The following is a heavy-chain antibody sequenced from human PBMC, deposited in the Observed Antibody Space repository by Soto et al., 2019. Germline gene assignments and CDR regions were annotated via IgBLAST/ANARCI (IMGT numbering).Heavy chain of an antibody. D-gene: IGHD3-22*01. CDR3: AKGLPGITMIVVVISAFDI. CDR1: GFTFSSYA. V-gene: IGHV3-23*01. J-gene: IGHJ3*02. Sequence: GGSLRLSCAASGFTFSSYAMSWVRQAPGKGLEWVSAISGSGGSTYYADSVKGRFTISRDNSKNTLYLQMNSLRAEDTAVYYCAKGLPGITMIVVVISAFDIWGQGTMVTVSS. CDR2: ISGSGGST.